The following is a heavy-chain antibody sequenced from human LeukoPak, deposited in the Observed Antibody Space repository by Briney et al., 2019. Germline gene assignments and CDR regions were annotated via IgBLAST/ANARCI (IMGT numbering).Heavy chain of an antibody. J-gene: IGHJ4*02. CDR3: VTARLFSGSYYFDY. CDR1: GFTFSNYA. V-gene: IGHV3-23*01. Sequence: GGSLRLSCAASGFTFSNYAMSWVRQAPGKGLEWVSVISGSGDNTYYADSVKGQFTVSRDNSKNTLYLRMNSLRAEDTAVYYCVTARLFSGSYYFDYWGQGTLVTVSS. CDR2: ISGSGDNT. D-gene: IGHD2-21*01.